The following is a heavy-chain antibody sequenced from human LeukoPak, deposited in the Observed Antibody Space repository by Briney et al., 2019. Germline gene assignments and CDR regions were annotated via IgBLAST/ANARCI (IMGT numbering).Heavy chain of an antibody. CDR1: GFTFRSYG. CDR2: ISYDGSNK. Sequence: GGSLRLSCAASGFTFRSYGMHWVRQAPGKGLEWVAVISYDGSNKNYVDSVKGRFIISRDNSKNTLYLQMNSLRPEDTSVYYCAKAAGAFDIWGQGTLVTVSS. CDR3: AKAAGAFDI. V-gene: IGHV3-30*18. J-gene: IGHJ3*02.